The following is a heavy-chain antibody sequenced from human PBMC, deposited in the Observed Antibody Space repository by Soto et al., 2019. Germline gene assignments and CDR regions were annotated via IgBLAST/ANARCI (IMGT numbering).Heavy chain of an antibody. J-gene: IGHJ6*03. CDR1: GFTFSTYS. CDR3: TRSAYMDV. CDR2: ISSGSSTI. D-gene: IGHD2-2*01. V-gene: IGHV3-48*01. Sequence: GGSLRLSCAASGFTFSTYSMNWVRQAPGKGLEWVSYISSGSSTIYYADNVKGQFTISRDNAKNSLYLQMDSLRAEDTAVYYATRSAYMDVWGTGTTVTVSS.